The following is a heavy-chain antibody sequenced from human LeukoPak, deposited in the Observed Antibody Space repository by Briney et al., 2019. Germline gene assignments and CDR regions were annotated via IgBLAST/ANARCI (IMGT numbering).Heavy chain of an antibody. CDR3: ARDRYDYVWGSYRRYYYYYMDV. Sequence: GGSLRLSCAASGSTFSSYAMSWVRQAPGKGLEWVSAISGSGGSTYYADSVKGRFTISRDNSKNSLYLQMNSLRAEDTAVYYCARDRYDYVWGSYRRYYYYYMDVWGKGTTVTVSS. CDR1: GSTFSSYA. V-gene: IGHV3-23*01. CDR2: ISGSGGST. J-gene: IGHJ6*03. D-gene: IGHD3-16*02.